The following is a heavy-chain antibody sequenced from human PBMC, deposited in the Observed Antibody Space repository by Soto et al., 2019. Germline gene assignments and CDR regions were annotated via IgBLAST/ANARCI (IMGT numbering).Heavy chain of an antibody. CDR2: IKNDGSEE. J-gene: IGHJ4*02. CDR3: VTGYHSDY. V-gene: IGHV3-7*03. Sequence: GGSLRLSCAASGISTSSYWMGWVRQAPGRGLEWVASIKNDGSEEYYMDSLKGRFTISRDNALNSLYLQMNSLRAEDTAVYFCVTGYHSDYWGQGTMVTVSS. D-gene: IGHD5-18*01. CDR1: GISTSSYW.